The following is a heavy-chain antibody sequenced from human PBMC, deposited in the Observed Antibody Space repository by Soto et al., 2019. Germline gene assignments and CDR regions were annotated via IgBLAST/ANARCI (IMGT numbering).Heavy chain of an antibody. Sequence: GSLRLSCAPSGFTLRNYGIRWVSQPPGRGLEWVAVISYDGGNKYYADSVKRRFTISRDNSKHMPCLHMSSLRDEETALYFCAKILGYCSSTSCANAFYYYYSMDVWGRGTTVTVSS. V-gene: IGHV3-30*18. J-gene: IGHJ6*02. CDR2: ISYDGGNK. CDR3: AKILGYCSSTSCANAFYYYYSMDV. D-gene: IGHD2-2*01. CDR1: GFTLRNYG.